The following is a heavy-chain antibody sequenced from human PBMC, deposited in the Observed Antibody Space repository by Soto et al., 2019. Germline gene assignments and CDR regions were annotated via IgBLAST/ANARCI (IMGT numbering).Heavy chain of an antibody. Sequence: PGGSLRLSCAASGFTFSSYGFHWVRQAPGKGLEWVAVISYDGSNKYYADSVKGRFTISRDNSKNTLYLQMNSLRAEDTAVYYCAREYYYDSSGYYYPGYWGQGTLVTVSS. V-gene: IGHV3-30*03. D-gene: IGHD3-22*01. CDR2: ISYDGSNK. CDR3: AREYYYDSSGYYYPGY. CDR1: GFTFSSYG. J-gene: IGHJ4*02.